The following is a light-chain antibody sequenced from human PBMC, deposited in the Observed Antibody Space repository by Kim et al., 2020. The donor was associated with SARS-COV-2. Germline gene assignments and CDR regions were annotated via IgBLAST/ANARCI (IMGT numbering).Light chain of an antibody. V-gene: IGKV3-11*01. Sequence: GTLSLSPEDRATLSCRASQGVSNYLAWYQQKPGQAPRLLIYDASKRAAGIPARFSGSGSGTDFTLTISRLEPGDSAVYFCQQRGSFGQGTRLEIK. CDR3: QQRGS. CDR1: QGVSNY. CDR2: DAS. J-gene: IGKJ5*01.